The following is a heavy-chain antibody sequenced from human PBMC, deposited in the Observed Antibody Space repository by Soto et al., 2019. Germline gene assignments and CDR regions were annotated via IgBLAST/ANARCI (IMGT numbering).Heavy chain of an antibody. CDR1: VFPSTNYG. J-gene: IGHJ4*02. CDR2: INQNGGAM. Sequence: SXRLSCAASVFPSTNYGMTSIRQAPGKGLEWVASINQNGGAMHYVDSVKGRFTVSRDNAKNSLYLQVNSLRAEDTAVFYCARVWNDGRFDYWGQGTLVTVSS. CDR3: ARVWNDGRFDY. V-gene: IGHV3-7*01. D-gene: IGHD1-1*01.